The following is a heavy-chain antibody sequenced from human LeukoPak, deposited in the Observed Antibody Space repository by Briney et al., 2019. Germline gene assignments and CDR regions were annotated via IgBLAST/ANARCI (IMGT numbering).Heavy chain of an antibody. Sequence: SETLSLTCTVSGGSISSSSYYWGWIRQPPGKGLEWIGSIYYSGSTYYNPSLKSRVTISVDTSKNQFSLKLSSVTAADPAVYYCASTYDYGVDRAFDIWGQGTMVTVSS. CDR2: IYYSGST. D-gene: IGHD4-17*01. CDR1: GGSISSSSYY. CDR3: ASTYDYGVDRAFDI. J-gene: IGHJ3*02. V-gene: IGHV4-39*07.